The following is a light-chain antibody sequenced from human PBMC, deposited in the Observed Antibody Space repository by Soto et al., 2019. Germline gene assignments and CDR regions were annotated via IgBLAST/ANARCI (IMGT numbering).Light chain of an antibody. Sequence: EIVLTQSPATLSLSPGERATLSCRASQSITNYVGWYQQKPGQAPRRLIYATSNTATSIPARFSGSGSGTDSPLTSSIQAPEDTVTYCCQQYDNPPLTFGQGTRLEIK. CDR3: QQYDNPPLT. V-gene: IGKV3-11*01. CDR1: QSITNY. J-gene: IGKJ5*01. CDR2: ATS.